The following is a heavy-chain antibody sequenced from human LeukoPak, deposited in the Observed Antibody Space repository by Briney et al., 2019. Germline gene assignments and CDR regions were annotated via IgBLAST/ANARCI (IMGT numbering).Heavy chain of an antibody. CDR3: AQHYYMDV. Sequence: GGSLRLSCAASGFTFSGSSMHWVRQASGKGLEWVGRIRSKANTYATAYAASVKGRFTISRDDSKNTAYLQMNSLKTEDTAVYYCAQHYYMDVWGKGTTVTVSS. J-gene: IGHJ6*03. V-gene: IGHV3-73*01. CDR2: IRSKANTYAT. CDR1: GFTFSGSS.